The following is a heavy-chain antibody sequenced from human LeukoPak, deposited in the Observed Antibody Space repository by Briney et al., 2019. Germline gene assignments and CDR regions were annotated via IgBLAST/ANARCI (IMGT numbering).Heavy chain of an antibody. CDR1: DYSISSGYY. D-gene: IGHD3-10*01. J-gene: IGHJ4*02. V-gene: IGHV4-38-2*01. CDR2: IYHSGSA. Sequence: SETLSLTCAVSDYSISSGYYWGWIRQPPAKGLEWIGSIYHSGSAYYSPSLKSRLTISVDTSKNQFSLKLSSVTAADTAMYYCASHRYGSGSYYHDYWGQGTLVTVSS. CDR3: ASHRYGSGSYYHDY.